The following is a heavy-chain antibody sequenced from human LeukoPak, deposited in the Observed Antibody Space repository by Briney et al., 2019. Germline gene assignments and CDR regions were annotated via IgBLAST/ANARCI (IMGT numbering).Heavy chain of an antibody. CDR3: ARLSPTSPYNWFDP. J-gene: IGHJ5*02. CDR1: GGSISSYY. CDR2: IYTSGST. Sequence: SETLSLTCTVSGGSISSYYWSWIRQPAGKGLEWIGRIYTSGSTNYNPSLKSRVTMSVDTSKNQFSLKLSSVTAADTAVYYCARLSPTSPYNWFDPWGQGTLVTVSS. V-gene: IGHV4-4*07.